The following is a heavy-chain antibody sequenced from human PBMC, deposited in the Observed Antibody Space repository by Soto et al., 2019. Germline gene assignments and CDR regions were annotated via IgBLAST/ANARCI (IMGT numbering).Heavy chain of an antibody. J-gene: IGHJ5*02. CDR2: ISNSGHSA. D-gene: IGHD5-12*01. V-gene: IGHV3-23*01. CDR3: AKGGPTFLNWFGP. CDR1: GFTFSSYA. Sequence: LRLSFAASGFTFSSYAMNWVRRAPGKGLEWISVISNSGHSAYYADSVKGRFTISRDNSKNTLYLQIKSLRAEDTAAYYCAKGGPTFLNWFGPWGQGTLVTVSS.